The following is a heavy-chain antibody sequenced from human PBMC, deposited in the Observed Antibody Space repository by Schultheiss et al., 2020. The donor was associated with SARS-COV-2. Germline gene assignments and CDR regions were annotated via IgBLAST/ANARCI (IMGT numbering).Heavy chain of an antibody. CDR2: INHSGST. CDR1: GGSISSSNW. Sequence: SETLSLTCAVSGGSISSSNWWSWVRQPPGKGLEWIGEINHSGSTNYNPSLKSRVTISVDTSKNQFSLKLSSVTAADTAVYYCAREGSYDFWSGFDFDYWGQGTLVTVSS. V-gene: IGHV4-4*02. D-gene: IGHD3-3*01. J-gene: IGHJ4*02. CDR3: AREGSYDFWSGFDFDY.